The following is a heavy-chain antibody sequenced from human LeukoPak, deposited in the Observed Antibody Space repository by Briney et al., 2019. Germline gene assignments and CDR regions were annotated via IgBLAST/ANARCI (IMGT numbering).Heavy chain of an antibody. Sequence: SETLSLTCTASGGSFSSYSRSWIRQPPGKGLEWIGYIYYSGSTSYDHSLKSRVTIAVDTDKNQYSLNLSSVTAADTAVYYCACGSGITGYVNYFDYKGQGTLVTVST. D-gene: IGHD3-10*01. CDR1: GGSFSSYS. CDR2: IYYSGST. CDR3: ACGSGITGYVNYFDY. V-gene: IGHV4-59*01. J-gene: IGHJ4*02.